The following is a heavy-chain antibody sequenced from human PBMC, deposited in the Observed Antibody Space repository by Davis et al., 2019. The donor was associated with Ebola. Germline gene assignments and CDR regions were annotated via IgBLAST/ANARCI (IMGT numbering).Heavy chain of an antibody. CDR1: GGSFRGYY. CDR2: INHSGST. Sequence: SETLSLTCAVYGGSFRGYYWSWIRQPPGKGLEWIGEINHSGSTNYNPSLKSRVTISVDTSKNQFSLKLSSVTAADTAVYYCARKRVTIFGVVIISRGMDVWGQGTTVTVSS. D-gene: IGHD3-3*01. CDR3: ARKRVTIFGVVIISRGMDV. V-gene: IGHV4-34*01. J-gene: IGHJ6*02.